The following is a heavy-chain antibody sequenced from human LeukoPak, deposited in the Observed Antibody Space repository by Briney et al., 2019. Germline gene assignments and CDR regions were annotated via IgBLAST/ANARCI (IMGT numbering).Heavy chain of an antibody. CDR3: AGAPRRGYCSGGSCYSFDY. V-gene: IGHV4-59*01. Sequence: SETLSLTCTVSGASISNYYWSWIRQPPGKGLEWIGYIYYSWSTNYNPSLKSRVTISVDTSKSPFSLNLSTVTAADTALYYCAGAPRRGYCSGGSCYSFDYWGQGTLVTVSS. J-gene: IGHJ4*02. D-gene: IGHD2-15*01. CDR2: IYYSWST. CDR1: GASISNYY.